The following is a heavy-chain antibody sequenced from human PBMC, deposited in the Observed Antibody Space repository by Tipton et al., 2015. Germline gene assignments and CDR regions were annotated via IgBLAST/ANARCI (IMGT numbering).Heavy chain of an antibody. CDR1: GDSVNSGNYY. Sequence: TLSLTCTVSGDSVNSGNYYWSWIRQPPGKGLEWIGYIFYTGSTYYNPSLKSRATLSVDTSKNQFSLKLSSVTAADTAVYYCARDGYNSNYFDYWGQGTLVTVSS. CDR3: ARDGYNSNYFDY. V-gene: IGHV4-31*03. CDR2: IFYTGST. J-gene: IGHJ4*02. D-gene: IGHD5-24*01.